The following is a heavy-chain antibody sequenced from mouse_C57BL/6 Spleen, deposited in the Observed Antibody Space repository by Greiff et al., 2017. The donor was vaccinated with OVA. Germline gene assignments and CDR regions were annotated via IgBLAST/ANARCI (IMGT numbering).Heavy chain of an antibody. V-gene: IGHV2-6-1*01. J-gene: IGHJ4*01. D-gene: IGHD2-5*01. CDR1: GFSLTSYG. Sequence: VKLMESGPGLVAPSQSLSITCTVSGFSLTSYGVHWVRQPPGKGLEWLVVIWSDGSTTYNSAFISRLSISKDNSKSQVFLKMNSLQTDDTAMYYCARHLYSNYAKDYWGQGTSGTGSS. CDR3: ARHLYSNYAKDY. CDR2: IWSDGST.